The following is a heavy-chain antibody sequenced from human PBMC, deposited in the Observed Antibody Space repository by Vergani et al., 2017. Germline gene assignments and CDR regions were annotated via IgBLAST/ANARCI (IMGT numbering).Heavy chain of an antibody. V-gene: IGHV1-46*03. D-gene: IGHD3-22*01. J-gene: IGHJ6*02. CDR3: ARDLYYYDSSGRDGMDV. Sequence: QVQLVHSGAEVKKPGASVKVSCKASGYTFTSYYMHWVRQAPGQGLEWMGIINPSGGSTSYAQKFQGRVTMTRDTSTSTVYMELSSLRSEDTAVYYCARDLYYYDSSGRDGMDVWGQGTTVTVSS. CDR2: INPSGGST. CDR1: GYTFTSYY.